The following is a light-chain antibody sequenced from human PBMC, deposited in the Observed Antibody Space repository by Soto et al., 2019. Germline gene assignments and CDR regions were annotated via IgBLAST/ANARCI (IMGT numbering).Light chain of an antibody. CDR2: ENN. Sequence: QSVLTQPLSVSAAPGQKVTISCSGSSSNIGNNYVSWYQQLPGTAPELLIYENNKRPSGIPDRFSGSKSGTSATLGITGLQTGDEADYYCGTWDSSLSAYVFGTGTKVTVL. J-gene: IGLJ1*01. CDR3: GTWDSSLSAYV. V-gene: IGLV1-51*02. CDR1: SSNIGNNY.